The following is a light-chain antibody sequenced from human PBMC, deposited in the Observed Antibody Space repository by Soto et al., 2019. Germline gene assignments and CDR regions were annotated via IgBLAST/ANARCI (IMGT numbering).Light chain of an antibody. CDR2: DVS. J-gene: IGLJ3*02. CDR3: CSYAGSYTWV. V-gene: IGLV2-11*01. CDR1: SSDVGGYNF. Sequence: QSALTQPRSVSGSPGQSVTISCTGTSSDVGGYNFVPWYQQHPGKAPKLMIYDVSKRPSGVPDRFSGSKSGNTASLTISGLQAEEEADYYCCSYAGSYTWVFGGGTKLTVL.